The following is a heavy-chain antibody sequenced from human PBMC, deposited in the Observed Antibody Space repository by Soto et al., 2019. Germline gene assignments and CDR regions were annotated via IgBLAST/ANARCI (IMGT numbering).Heavy chain of an antibody. CDR2: IYDSGST. J-gene: IGHJ5*02. CDR3: ASERRRGRTSVGP. CDR1: GGSISSGGYY. D-gene: IGHD2-2*01. Sequence: QVQLQESGPGLVKPSQTLSLTCTVSGGSISSGGYYWSWIRQHPGKGLEWIGYIYDSGSTYYNPPHKRRVTISVDTCKRRFFLKLSSLTAAVTAVYYCASERRRGRTSVGPWGQGTLVTGSS. V-gene: IGHV4-31*03.